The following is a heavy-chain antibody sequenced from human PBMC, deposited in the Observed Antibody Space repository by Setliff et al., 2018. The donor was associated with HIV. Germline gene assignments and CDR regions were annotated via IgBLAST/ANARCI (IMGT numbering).Heavy chain of an antibody. CDR2: ISDSGGGT. V-gene: IGHV3-23*01. D-gene: IGHD6-13*01. CDR1: GFAFSTYA. CDR3: ARSSSWYVEWFDP. Sequence: GGSLRLSCAASGFAFSTYAMSWVRQAPGKGLEWVSAISDSGGGTYYADSVKGRFTVSRDNSKYTLYLQMNSLRVEDTAVYHCARSSSWYVEWFDPWGQGTLVTVSS. J-gene: IGHJ5*02.